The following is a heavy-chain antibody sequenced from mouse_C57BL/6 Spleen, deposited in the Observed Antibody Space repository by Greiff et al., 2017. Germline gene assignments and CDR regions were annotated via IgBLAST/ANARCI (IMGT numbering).Heavy chain of an antibody. V-gene: IGHV1-26*01. Sequence: VQLKQSGPELVKPGASVKISCKASGYTFTDYYMNWVKQSHGKSLEWIGEINPNNGGTSYTQKFKGKATLTVDKSSSTAYMELRSLTSEDSAVYDCERVNYDYDGPRDYWGQGTSVTVSS. J-gene: IGHJ4*01. CDR2: INPNNGGT. CDR3: ERVNYDYDGPRDY. CDR1: GYTFTDYY. D-gene: IGHD2-4*01.